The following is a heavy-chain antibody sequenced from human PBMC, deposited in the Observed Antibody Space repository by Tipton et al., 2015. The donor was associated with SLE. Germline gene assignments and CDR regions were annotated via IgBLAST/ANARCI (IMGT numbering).Heavy chain of an antibody. J-gene: IGHJ4*02. V-gene: IGHV4-34*01. D-gene: IGHD6-13*01. CDR3: AGSVGAAAGLRDY. CDR1: GGSFRGHY. Sequence: TLSLTCAVSGGSFRGHYCGWVPHPPRKGLEWIGEINQSGGTNYNPSLKSRLIMSVDASKNQFSLKLSSVTAADAAIYYCAGSVGAAAGLRDYGGQGTLFTVSS. CDR2: INQSGGT.